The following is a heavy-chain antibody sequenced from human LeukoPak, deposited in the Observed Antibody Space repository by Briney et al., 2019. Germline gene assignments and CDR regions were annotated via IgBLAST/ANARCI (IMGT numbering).Heavy chain of an antibody. CDR3: ARELRGPWNDY. V-gene: IGHV4-34*01. CDR2: INHSGST. D-gene: IGHD1-26*01. Sequence: PSENLSLTCAVYGGSFSGYYWSWIRQPPGKGLEWIGEINHSGSTNYNPSLKSRVTISVDTSKNQFSLKLSSVTAADTAVYYCARELRGPWNDYWGQGTLVTVSS. J-gene: IGHJ4*02. CDR1: GGSFSGYY.